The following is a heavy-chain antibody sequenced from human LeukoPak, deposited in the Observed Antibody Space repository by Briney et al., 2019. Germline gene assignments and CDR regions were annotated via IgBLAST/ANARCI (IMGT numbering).Heavy chain of an antibody. J-gene: IGHJ4*02. V-gene: IGHV1-2*02. CDR3: ARMRDGASGFDY. D-gene: IGHD3-10*01. CDR2: INPNSGGT. Sequence: ASVKVSCKASGYTFTGYYMHWVRQAPGQGLERMGWINPNSGGTNYAQKFQGRVTMTRDTSISTAYMELSRLRSDDTAVYYCARMRDGASGFDYWGKGTLVTVSS. CDR1: GYTFTGYY.